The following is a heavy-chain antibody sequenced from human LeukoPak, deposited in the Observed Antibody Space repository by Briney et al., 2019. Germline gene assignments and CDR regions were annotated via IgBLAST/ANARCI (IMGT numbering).Heavy chain of an antibody. CDR3: ARAAAPDAFDI. Sequence: PGGSLRLSCAASGFTVSSNYMSWVRQAPGKGLEWVSVIYSGGSTYYADSVKGRFTISRDNSKNTLYLQMNSLRAEDTAVYCCARAAAPDAFDIWGQGTMVTVSS. J-gene: IGHJ3*02. CDR2: IYSGGST. CDR1: GFTVSSNY. D-gene: IGHD6-13*01. V-gene: IGHV3-53*01.